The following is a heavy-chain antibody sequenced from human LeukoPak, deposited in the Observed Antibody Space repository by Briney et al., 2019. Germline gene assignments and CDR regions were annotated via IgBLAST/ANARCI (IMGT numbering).Heavy chain of an antibody. J-gene: IGHJ5*02. D-gene: IGHD3-10*01. V-gene: IGHV1-69*13. CDR2: IIPIFGTA. CDR1: GSTFSSYG. CDR3: ARAHYYGSGSYNWFDP. Sequence: SVKVSCKASGSTFSSYGISWVRQAPGQGLEWMGGIIPIFGTANYAQKFQDRVTITADESTSTAYMELSSLRSEDTAVCYCARAHYYGSGSYNWFDPWGQGTLVTVSS.